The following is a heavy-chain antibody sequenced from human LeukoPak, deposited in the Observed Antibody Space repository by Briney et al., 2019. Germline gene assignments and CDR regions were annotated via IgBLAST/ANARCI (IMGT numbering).Heavy chain of an antibody. CDR1: GGSFSGYY. D-gene: IGHD3-16*01. Sequence: SETLSLTCAVYGGSFSGYYWSWIRQPPGKGLEWIGEINHSGSTNYNPSLKSRVTISVDTSKNQFSLKLSFVTAADTAVYYCARQPPNYAPIDYWGQGTLVTVSS. V-gene: IGHV4-34*01. CDR3: ARQPPNYAPIDY. J-gene: IGHJ4*02. CDR2: INHSGST.